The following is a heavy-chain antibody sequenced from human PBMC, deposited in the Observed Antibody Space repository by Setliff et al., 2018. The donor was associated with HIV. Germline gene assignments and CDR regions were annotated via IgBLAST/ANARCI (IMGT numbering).Heavy chain of an antibody. Sequence: SETLSLTCSVSGDSINGHWWSWIRQPPGKGLEWTGNIHYSGSTNYNPSLKSRVTISVDTSKKTAYLQMNSLRDEDTAVYYCVKDVLKFWSGSGALDFWGPGTLVTVSS. J-gene: IGHJ4*02. V-gene: IGHV4-59*11. CDR3: VKDVLKFWSGSGALDF. CDR1: GDSINGHW. CDR2: IHYSGST. D-gene: IGHD3-3*01.